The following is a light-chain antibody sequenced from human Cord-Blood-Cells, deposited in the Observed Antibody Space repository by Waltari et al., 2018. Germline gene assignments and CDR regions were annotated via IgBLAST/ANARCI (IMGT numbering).Light chain of an antibody. CDR2: DAS. CDR3: QQRSNWPYT. CDR1: QSVSSY. J-gene: IGKJ2*01. Sequence: EIVLTQSPATLSLSPRESATLSCRASQSVSSYLAWYQQKPGQAPRLLIYDASNRATGIPARFSGSGSGTDFTLTISSLEPEDFAVYYCQQRSNWPYTFGQGTKLEIK. V-gene: IGKV3-11*01.